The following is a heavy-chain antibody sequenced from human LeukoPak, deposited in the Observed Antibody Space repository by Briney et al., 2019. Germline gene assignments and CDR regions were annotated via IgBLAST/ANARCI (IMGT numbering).Heavy chain of an antibody. J-gene: IGHJ3*02. CDR1: GYTFTNYY. Sequence: ASVKVSCKGFGYTFTNYYMHWVRQPPGQGPEWMGIVNPNDGSTTYAQKFQGRVTMTRDMSTNTVYMELSSLRSDDTAEYFCAIVSPMTTVARGQGAFDIWGQGTMVIVSA. CDR2: VNPNDGST. CDR3: AIVSPMTTVARGQGAFDI. V-gene: IGHV1-46*01. D-gene: IGHD4-23*01.